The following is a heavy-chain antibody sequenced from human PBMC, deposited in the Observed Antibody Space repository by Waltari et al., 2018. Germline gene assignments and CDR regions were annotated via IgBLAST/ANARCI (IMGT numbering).Heavy chain of an antibody. D-gene: IGHD1-26*01. Sequence: QVQLVQSGAEVKKPGASVKVSCKTSGYPFTSYYMHWVRQAPGQGLEWMGWINTRNGGTNNAQKCQGRVTMTRETSISTAYMELSRLISNDTAVYYCARTYQSGSYSDYWGQGTPVTVSS. J-gene: IGHJ4*02. V-gene: IGHV1-2*02. CDR2: INTRNGGT. CDR3: ARTYQSGSYSDY. CDR1: GYPFTSYY.